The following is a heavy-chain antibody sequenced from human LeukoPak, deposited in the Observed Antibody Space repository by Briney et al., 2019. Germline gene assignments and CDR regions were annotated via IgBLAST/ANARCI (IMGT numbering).Heavy chain of an antibody. Sequence: PGGSLRLSCAASGFTISSYWMSWLRQAPGKGLEWVVNINQDGSEKYFVDSVKGRFTISRDNAKNSLYLQMNSLRDEDTAVYYCANLPLAGRRAFDIWGQGTMVTVSS. J-gene: IGHJ3*02. V-gene: IGHV3-7*01. CDR3: ANLPLAGRRAFDI. CDR1: GFTISSYW. CDR2: INQDGSEK.